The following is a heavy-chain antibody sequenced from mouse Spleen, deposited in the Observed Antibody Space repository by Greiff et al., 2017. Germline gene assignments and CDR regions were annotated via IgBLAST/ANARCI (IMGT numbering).Heavy chain of an antibody. Sequence: EVQLVESEGGLVQPGSSMKLSCTASGFTFSDYYMAWVRQVPEKGLEWVANINYDGSSTYYLDSLKSRFIISRDNAKNILYLQMSSLKSEDTATYYCARDSNYAMDYWGQGTSATVSS. CDR3: ARDSNYAMDY. CDR2: INYDGSST. D-gene: IGHD1-1*01. V-gene: IGHV5-16*01. J-gene: IGHJ4*01. CDR1: GFTFSDYY.